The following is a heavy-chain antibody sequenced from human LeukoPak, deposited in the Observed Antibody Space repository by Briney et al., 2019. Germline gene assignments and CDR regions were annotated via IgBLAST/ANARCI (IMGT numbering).Heavy chain of an antibody. J-gene: IGHJ4*02. CDR1: GYTFTSYG. D-gene: IGHD4-17*01. CDR2: ISTYNANT. V-gene: IGHV1-18*01. CDR3: ARGAYGDYVPYYFDY. Sequence: ASVKGSCKTSGYTFTSYGVAWVRQAPGQGLEWMGWISTYNANTNYAQKLQGRVTMTTDTSTSTAYMELRSLRSDDTAVYYCARGAYGDYVPYYFDYWGQGTLVTVSS.